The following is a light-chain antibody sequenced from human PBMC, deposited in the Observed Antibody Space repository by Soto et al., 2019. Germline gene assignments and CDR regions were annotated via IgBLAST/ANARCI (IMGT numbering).Light chain of an antibody. CDR3: QQYNNWPLT. Sequence: IVMTQSPATLSVSPGDRSPPSGRASQSVSSNLAWYQQKPGQAPRLLIYGESTRATGIPARFSGSGSGTEFTLTISSMQSEDVAVYYCQQYNNWPLTFGQGTQVDIK. J-gene: IGKJ1*01. CDR1: QSVSSN. V-gene: IGKV3-15*01. CDR2: GES.